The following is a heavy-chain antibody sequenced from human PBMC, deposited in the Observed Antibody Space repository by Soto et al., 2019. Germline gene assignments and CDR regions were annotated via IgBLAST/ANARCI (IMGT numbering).Heavy chain of an antibody. J-gene: IGHJ4*02. CDR3: ARGSGSYYAY. Sequence: QVQLQESGPGLVKPSETLSLTCTVSGASVSSGNYYWSWIRQPPGKGLECIEYISYSGSTNYNPSLKSRVTISIDTSKNQFSLKLSSVTAADTAVYYCARGSGSYYAYWGQGTLVTVSS. D-gene: IGHD1-26*01. CDR2: ISYSGST. V-gene: IGHV4-61*01. CDR1: GASVSSGNYY.